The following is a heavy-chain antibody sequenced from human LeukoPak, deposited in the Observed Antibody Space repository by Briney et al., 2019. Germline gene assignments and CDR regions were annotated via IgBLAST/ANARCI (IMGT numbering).Heavy chain of an antibody. CDR1: GYTFTGYY. V-gene: IGHV1-2*04. D-gene: IGHD2-2*01. CDR2: INPNSGGT. CDR3: ARGDPVVPAAIGTEYFQH. Sequence: GASVKVSCKASGYTFTGYYMHWVRQAPGQGLEWMGWINPNSGGTNYAQKFQGWVTMTRDTSISTAYMELSRLRSDDTVVYYCARGDPVVPAAIGTEYFQHWGQGTLVTVSS. J-gene: IGHJ1*01.